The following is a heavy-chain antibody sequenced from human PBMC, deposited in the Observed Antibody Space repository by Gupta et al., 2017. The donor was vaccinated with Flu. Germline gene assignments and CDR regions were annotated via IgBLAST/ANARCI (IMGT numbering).Heavy chain of an antibody. CDR1: GFTFSSYE. V-gene: IGHV3-48*03. CDR3: ARDSYNYWGAFDI. D-gene: IGHD3-16*01. J-gene: IGHJ3*02. CDR2: ISSSGSTI. Sequence: EVQLVESGGGLVQPGGSLRLSCAASGFTFSSYEMNWVRQAPGKGLEWVSYISSSGSTIYYADSVKGRFTISRDNAKNSLYLQMNSLRAEDTAVYYCARDSYNYWGAFDIWGQGTMVTVSS.